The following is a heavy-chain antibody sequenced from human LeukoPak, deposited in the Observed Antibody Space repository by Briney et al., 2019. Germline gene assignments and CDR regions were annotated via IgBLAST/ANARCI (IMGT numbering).Heavy chain of an antibody. Sequence: GGSLRLSCAASGFIFSDYYMSWIRQAPGKGLEWVSYIGGSGATIYYADSVRGRFTISRDNAKNSLYLQMNSLRAEDTAVYYCARVSIVATPYFDYWGQGTLVTVSS. CDR2: IGGSGATI. CDR3: ARVSIVATPYFDY. J-gene: IGHJ4*02. CDR1: GFIFSDYY. V-gene: IGHV3-11*01. D-gene: IGHD5-12*01.